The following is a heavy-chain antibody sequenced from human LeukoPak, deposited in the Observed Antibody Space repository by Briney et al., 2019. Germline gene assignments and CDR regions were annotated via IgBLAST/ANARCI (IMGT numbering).Heavy chain of an antibody. CDR3: ARDSYEVGATFDY. V-gene: IGHV3-66*01. J-gene: IGHJ4*02. Sequence: PGGSLRLSCAASGVTFSSYWMTWVRQAPGKGLEWVSVIYSGGSTYYADSVKGRFTISRDNSKNTLYLQVDSLRVEDTAVYYCARDSYEVGATFDYWGQGTLVTVSS. D-gene: IGHD1-26*01. CDR1: GVTFSSYW. CDR2: IYSGGST.